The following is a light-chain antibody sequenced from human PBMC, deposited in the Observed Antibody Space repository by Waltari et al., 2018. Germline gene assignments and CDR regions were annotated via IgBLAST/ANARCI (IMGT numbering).Light chain of an antibody. CDR3: HVWDTTTAWV. V-gene: IGLV3-9*01. J-gene: IGLJ3*02. CDR2: RNT. CDR1: NIGTKN. Sequence: SYALTQPLSVSMALGQSARTTCAGNNIGTKNVHWYQQKPGQAPVLVIYRNTKRPSGIPERFSGSNSGNTATLTISRVQAGDEGDYYCHVWDTTTAWVFGGGTTLTVL.